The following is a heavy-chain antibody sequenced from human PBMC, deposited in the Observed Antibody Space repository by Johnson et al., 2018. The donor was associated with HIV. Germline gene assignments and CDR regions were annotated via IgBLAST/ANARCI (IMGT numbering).Heavy chain of an antibody. CDR1: GFTFFSYG. J-gene: IGHJ3*02. V-gene: IGHV3-33*08. CDR2: ISADGDST. Sequence: QVQLLESGGGVVQPGRSLRLSCVASGFTFFSYGMHWVRQAPGKGLEWVSSISADGDSTYYADSVKGRFTISRDNSKNSLYLQLNSLRAEDTAVYYWASDTGICGVVIERSDAFDIWGQGTMVTVSS. D-gene: IGHD3-3*01. CDR3: ASDTGICGVVIERSDAFDI.